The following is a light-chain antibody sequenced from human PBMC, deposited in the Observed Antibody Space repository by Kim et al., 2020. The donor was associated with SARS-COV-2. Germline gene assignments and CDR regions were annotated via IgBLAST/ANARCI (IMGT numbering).Light chain of an antibody. CDR2: AAS. V-gene: IGKV3-15*01. CDR1: QSISNN. J-gene: IGKJ1*01. CDR3: QKYIDWRT. Sequence: EIVMTQSPATLSVSPGERATLSCRASQSISNNLAWYQQKPGQAPRLLIYAASTRDTGIPARFSGSGSGTEFTLTISSLQSGDFGVYFCQKYIDWRTFGQGTKVDI.